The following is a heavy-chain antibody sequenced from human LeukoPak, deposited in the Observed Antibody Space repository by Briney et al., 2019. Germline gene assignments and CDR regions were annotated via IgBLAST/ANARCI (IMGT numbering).Heavy chain of an antibody. CDR1: GGSISSGVYS. CDR2: IYHSGST. Sequence: SETLSLTCAVSGGSISSGVYSWSWIRQPPGKGLEWIGYIYHSGSTYYNPSLKSRVTISVDRSKNQFFLKLSSVTAADTAVYYCARVSYYYDSSGYPSGDAFDIWGQGTMVTVSS. D-gene: IGHD3-22*01. J-gene: IGHJ3*02. V-gene: IGHV4-30-2*01. CDR3: ARVSYYYDSSGYPSGDAFDI.